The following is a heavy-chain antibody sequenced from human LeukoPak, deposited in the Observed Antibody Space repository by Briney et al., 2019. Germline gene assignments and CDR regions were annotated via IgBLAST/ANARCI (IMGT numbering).Heavy chain of an antibody. D-gene: IGHD3-22*01. V-gene: IGHV3-33*01. J-gene: IGHJ4*02. CDR2: IWYDGSNK. CDR3: AREAYYDSSGYYYGGDYFDY. CDR1: GFTFSSYG. Sequence: GGSLRLSCAASGFTFSSYGMHWVRQAPGKGLEWVAVIWYDGSNKYYADSVKGRFTISRDNSKNTLYLQMNSLRAEDTAVYYCAREAYYDSSGYYYGGDYFDYWGQGTLVTVSS.